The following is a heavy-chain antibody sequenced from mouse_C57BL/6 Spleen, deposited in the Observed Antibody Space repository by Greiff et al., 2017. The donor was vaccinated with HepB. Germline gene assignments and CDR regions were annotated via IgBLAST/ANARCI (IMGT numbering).Heavy chain of an antibody. D-gene: IGHD2-4*01. V-gene: IGHV7-3*01. CDR2: IRNKANGYTT. CDR3: ASLYDYYWYFDV. CDR1: GFTFTDYY. Sequence: DVKLVESGGGLVQPGGSLSLSCAASGFTFTDYYMSWVRQPPGKALEWLGFIRNKANGYTTEYSASVKGRFTISRDNSQSILYLQMNALRAEDSATYYCASLYDYYWYFDVGGTGTTVTVSS. J-gene: IGHJ1*03.